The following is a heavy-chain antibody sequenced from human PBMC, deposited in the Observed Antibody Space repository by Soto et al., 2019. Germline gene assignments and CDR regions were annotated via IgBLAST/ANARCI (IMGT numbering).Heavy chain of an antibody. J-gene: IGHJ4*02. CDR2: ISRSGRGSA. V-gene: IGHV3-23*01. Sequence: GSLRLSCAASGFTFNSYVMTWVRQAPGEGLEWVSSISRSGRGSAYYADSVKGRFTISRDNSENTLFLQMNNLRDEDTALYYCARGRYLDSSDYWVANLPFDHWGLGTLVTVSS. CDR1: GFTFNSYV. CDR3: ARGRYLDSSDYWVANLPFDH. D-gene: IGHD3-22*01.